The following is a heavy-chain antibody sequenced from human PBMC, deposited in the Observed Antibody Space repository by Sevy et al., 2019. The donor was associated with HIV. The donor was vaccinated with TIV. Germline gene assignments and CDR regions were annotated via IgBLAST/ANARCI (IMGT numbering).Heavy chain of an antibody. V-gene: IGHV4-59*08. J-gene: IGHJ4*02. Sequence: LLQLPETLSLTCTVSGSSISGFSWSWIRQPPGKGLEWIGYFYNSGRTNYNPSLKSRVTISVDTSKNQFSLKLNSVTAADTAVYYCARAHTSGWFHYWGQGTLVTVSS. CDR3: ARAHTSGWFHY. CDR1: GSSISGFS. D-gene: IGHD6-19*01. CDR2: FYNSGRT.